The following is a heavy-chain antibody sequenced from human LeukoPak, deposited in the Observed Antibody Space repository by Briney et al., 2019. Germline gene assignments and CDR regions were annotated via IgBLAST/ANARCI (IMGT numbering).Heavy chain of an antibody. CDR1: GYTFTDHY. D-gene: IGHD4-17*01. J-gene: IGHJ5*02. CDR3: ARDHNVDGDYLGRFDP. V-gene: IGHV1-2*02. CDR2: IHPGRGDT. Sequence: ASVKVSCKALGYTFTDHYFHWLRQAPGQGIEWMEWIHPGRGDTNIAQKFQGRVSLTRDMSISTAYMELSRLRSDDTAVYYCARDHNVDGDYLGRFDPCGQGTLVTVSS.